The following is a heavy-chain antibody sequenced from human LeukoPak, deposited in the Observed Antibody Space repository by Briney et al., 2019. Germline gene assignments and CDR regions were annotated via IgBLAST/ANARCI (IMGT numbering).Heavy chain of an antibody. D-gene: IGHD3-16*01. CDR1: GFTLSTYW. CDR3: ASWGAGGNS. Sequence: GGSLRLSCEASGFTLSTYWMNWVRQTPGKGLDWVANINPDGSGKRYVDSVKGRFTIARDNADNSLSLQMNSLRAEDTAVYYCASWGAGGNSWGQGTLVTVSS. J-gene: IGHJ4*02. CDR2: INPDGSGK. V-gene: IGHV3-7*01.